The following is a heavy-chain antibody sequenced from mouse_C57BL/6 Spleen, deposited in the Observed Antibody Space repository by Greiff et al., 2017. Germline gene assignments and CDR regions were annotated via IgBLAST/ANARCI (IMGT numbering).Heavy chain of an antibody. CDR3: SRDDYDCDY. CDR1: GYTFTSYW. CDR2: ITPNSGSN. D-gene: IGHD2-4*01. V-gene: IGHV1-64*01. J-gene: IGHJ2*01. Sequence: VTLQQPGAGLVKPGASVKLSCTASGYTFTSYWMHWVKQRPGQGLEWIGMITPNSGSNNYNDIFKSKATLTVDKSSSTAYMQLTSLTSEDSAVYDCSRDDYDCDYWGQGTTLTVSS.